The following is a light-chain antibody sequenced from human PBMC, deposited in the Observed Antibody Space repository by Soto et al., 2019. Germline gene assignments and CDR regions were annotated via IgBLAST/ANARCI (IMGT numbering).Light chain of an antibody. Sequence: QSVLTQSPSVSAAPGQKVTISCSGSSSNIGNNYVSWYQQLPGKAPKLLIYDNNKRPSGIPDRFSGSKSGTSGTLDITGLQTGDEADYYWATWDGTLHGELFAGGNK. CDR3: ATWDGTLHGEL. CDR2: DNN. CDR1: SSNIGNNY. V-gene: IGLV1-51*01. J-gene: IGLJ3*02.